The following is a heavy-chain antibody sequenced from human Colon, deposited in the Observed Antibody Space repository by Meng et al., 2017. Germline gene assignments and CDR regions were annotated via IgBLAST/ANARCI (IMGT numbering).Heavy chain of an antibody. CDR2: INPRTGDT. CDR1: GYTLY. Sequence: QVQLVQSGAEVKKPGAAWTVSCKASGYTLYIHWVRLRPGEGLEWMGRINPRTGDTKSAQSFQGRVTMTRDTSTTTFSMDLRSLTTDDSAIYFCARESADGGSFDLWGQGTLVTVSS. CDR3: ARESADGGSFDL. J-gene: IGHJ4*02. D-gene: IGHD2-15*01. V-gene: IGHV1-2*06.